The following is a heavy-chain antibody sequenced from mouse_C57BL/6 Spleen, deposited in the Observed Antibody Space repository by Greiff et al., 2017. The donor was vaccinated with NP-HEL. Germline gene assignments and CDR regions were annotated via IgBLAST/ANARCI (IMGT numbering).Heavy chain of an antibody. CDR2: IYPGDGDT. CDR1: GYAFSSSW. J-gene: IGHJ2*01. D-gene: IGHD1-1*01. Sequence: QVQLQQSGPELVKPGASVKISCKASGYAFSSSWMNWVKQRPGKGLEWIGRIYPGDGDTNYNGKFKGKATLTADKSSSTAYMQLSSLTSEDSAVYFCAIPYGSSYDFDYWGQGTTLTVSS. V-gene: IGHV1-82*01. CDR3: AIPYGSSYDFDY.